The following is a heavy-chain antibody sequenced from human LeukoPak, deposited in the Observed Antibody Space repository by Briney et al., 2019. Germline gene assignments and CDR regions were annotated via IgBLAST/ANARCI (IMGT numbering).Heavy chain of an antibody. CDR3: ARNAAVATSRSWFDP. Sequence: SETLSLTCTVPDGSISNYYWSWIRQPPGKGLEWIGYIYYSGSTNYNPSLKSRVTMSVDTSKNQFSLKLSSVTAADTAVYYCARNAAVATSRSWFDPWGQGTLVTVSS. CDR1: DGSISNYY. D-gene: IGHD6-19*01. CDR2: IYYSGST. V-gene: IGHV4-59*08. J-gene: IGHJ5*02.